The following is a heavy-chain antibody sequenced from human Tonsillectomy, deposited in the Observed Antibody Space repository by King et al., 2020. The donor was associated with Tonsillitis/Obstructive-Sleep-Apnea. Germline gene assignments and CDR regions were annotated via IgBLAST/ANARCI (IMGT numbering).Heavy chain of an antibody. V-gene: IGHV4-34*01. CDR3: AHTYYYDSSGS. D-gene: IGHD3-22*01. CDR2: INHSGST. Sequence: VQLQQWGAGLLKPSETLSLNCAVYGGSFSGYYWNWIRQPPGKGLEWIGEINHSGSTNYKPSLKSRVTISVDTSKNQFSLKLGSVTAADTAVYYCAHTYYYDSSGSWGQGTLVTVSS. CDR1: GGSFSGYY. J-gene: IGHJ5*02.